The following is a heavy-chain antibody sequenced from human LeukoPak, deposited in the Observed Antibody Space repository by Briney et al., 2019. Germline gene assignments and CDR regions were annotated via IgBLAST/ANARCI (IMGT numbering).Heavy chain of an antibody. D-gene: IGHD3-22*01. J-gene: IGHJ6*02. CDR3: AKDRNYYDSSGPRLDV. V-gene: IGHV3-30*18. Sequence: PGGSLRLSCVVSGFTFSRYGIHWVRRAPGKGLEWVALISYDGTNKYYADSVKGRFTISRDNSKNTLHLQMNSLRPEDTAVYYCAKDRNYYDSSGPRLDVWGQGTTVTVSS. CDR2: ISYDGTNK. CDR1: GFTFSRYG.